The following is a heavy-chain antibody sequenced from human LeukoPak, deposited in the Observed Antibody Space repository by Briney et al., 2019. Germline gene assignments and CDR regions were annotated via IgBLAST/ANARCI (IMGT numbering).Heavy chain of an antibody. CDR2: IYYSGNT. J-gene: IGHJ5*02. D-gene: IGHD1-7*01. Sequence: PSETLSLTCSVSGGSITSNSYYWGWIRQAPGKGLEWVGSIYYSGNTYSNPSLKSRVTISADTSKTQFSLRLSSVTAADTAMYYCARLVDGNYFDPWGQGTLVTVSS. CDR1: GGSITSNSYY. CDR3: ARLVDGNYFDP. V-gene: IGHV4-39*01.